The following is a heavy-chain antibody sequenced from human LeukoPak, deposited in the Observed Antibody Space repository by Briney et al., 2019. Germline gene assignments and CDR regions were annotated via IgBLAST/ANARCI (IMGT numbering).Heavy chain of an antibody. CDR2: IIPIFGTA. CDR3: ARTDIVVVPARNWFDP. D-gene: IGHD2-2*01. J-gene: IGHJ5*02. V-gene: IGHV1-69*05. CDR1: GGTFSSYA. Sequence: SVKVSCKASGGTFSSYAISWVRQAPGQGPEWMGGIIPIFGTANYAQKFQGRVTITTDESTSTAYMELSSLRSEDTAVYYCARTDIVVVPARNWFDPWGQGTLVTVSS.